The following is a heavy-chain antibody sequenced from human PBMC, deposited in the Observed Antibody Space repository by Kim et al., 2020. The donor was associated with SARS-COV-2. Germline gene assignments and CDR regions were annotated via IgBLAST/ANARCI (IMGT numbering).Heavy chain of an antibody. CDR3: ARAHYSSSWYSDFDY. V-gene: IGHV4-34*01. J-gene: IGHJ4*02. CDR1: GGSFSGYY. Sequence: SETLSLTCAVYGGSFSGYYWRWIRQPPGKGLEWIGEINHSGSTNYNPSLKSRVTISVAKYKNQFSLKLSSVTAADTAVDYCARAHYSSSWYSDFDYCGQGTLVTVSS. D-gene: IGHD6-13*01. CDR2: INHSGST.